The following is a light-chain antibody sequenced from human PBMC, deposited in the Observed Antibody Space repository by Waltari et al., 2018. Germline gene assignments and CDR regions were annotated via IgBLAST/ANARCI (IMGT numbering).Light chain of an antibody. CDR1: SSDVGGYNY. Sequence: QSALTQPASVSGSPGQSITISCTGTSSDVGGYNYVSWYQQHPGKAPKLMIYDVSNRPSWVSNRFSGSKSDNTASLTISGLQAEDEADYYCSSYTSSSTWVFGGGTKLTVL. CDR2: DVS. J-gene: IGLJ3*02. CDR3: SSYTSSSTWV. V-gene: IGLV2-14*03.